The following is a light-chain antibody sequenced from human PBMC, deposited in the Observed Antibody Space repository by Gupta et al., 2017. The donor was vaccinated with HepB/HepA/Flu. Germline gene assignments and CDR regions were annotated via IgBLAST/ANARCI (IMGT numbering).Light chain of an antibody. CDR3: SSYTSTSTWV. J-gene: IGLJ3*02. V-gene: IGLV2-14*03. CDR2: GVS. CDR1: RSDPGGYNY. Sequence: QSALTQPASVSGSPGQSITISCTGTRSDPGGYNYVTWYQQHPGKAPKLMIYGVSNRPSGVANRFSGSKAGSTASLTISGRKAEDEADYYCSSYTSTSTWVFGGGTKVTVL.